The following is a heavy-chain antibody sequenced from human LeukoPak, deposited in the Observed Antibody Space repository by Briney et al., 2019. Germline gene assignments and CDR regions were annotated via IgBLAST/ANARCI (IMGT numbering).Heavy chain of an antibody. D-gene: IGHD5-24*01. V-gene: IGHV7-4-1*02. CDR3: ARDNSVRDEAWWFNP. Sequence: ASVKVSCKTSGYTFSRYSVNWVRQAPGQGLEWMGWINTNTGNPTYAQGFTGRFVFSLDTSVSTAYVQISSLKAEDTAVYYCARDNSVRDEAWWFNPWGQGTLVTVSS. CDR1: GYTFSRYS. J-gene: IGHJ5*02. CDR2: INTNTGNP.